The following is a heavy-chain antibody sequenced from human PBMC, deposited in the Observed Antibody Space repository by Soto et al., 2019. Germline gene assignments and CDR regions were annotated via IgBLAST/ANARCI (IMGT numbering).Heavy chain of an antibody. V-gene: IGHV1-18*01. CDR3: ARGRYGDY. Sequence: ASVKVSCKASGYTFTSYGITWVRQAPGQGLEWMGWISAHNGNTDYAQKLQGRVIVTRDTSTSTAYMELRSLRPDDTAVYYCARGRYGDYWGQGALVTVSS. J-gene: IGHJ4*02. D-gene: IGHD1-1*01. CDR1: GYTFTSYG. CDR2: ISAHNGNT.